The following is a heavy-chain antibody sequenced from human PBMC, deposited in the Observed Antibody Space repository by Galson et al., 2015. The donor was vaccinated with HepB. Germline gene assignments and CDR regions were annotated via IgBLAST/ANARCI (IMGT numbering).Heavy chain of an antibody. CDR1: GFTFSSYA. V-gene: IGHV3-30*04. J-gene: IGHJ4*02. Sequence: SLRLSCAASGFTFSSYAMHWVRQAPGKGLEWVAVISYDGSNKYYADSVKGRFTISRDNSKNTLYLQMNSLRAEDTAVYYCARERGVHPPQPSDYWGQGTLVTVSS. CDR3: ARERGVHPPQPSDY. CDR2: ISYDGSNK. D-gene: IGHD3-10*01.